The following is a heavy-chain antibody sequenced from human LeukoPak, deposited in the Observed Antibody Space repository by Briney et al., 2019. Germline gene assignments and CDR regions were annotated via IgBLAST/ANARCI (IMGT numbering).Heavy chain of an antibody. J-gene: IGHJ2*01. Sequence: GEPLKISCEASGYTFINYWINWVRPMPGGGLEWMGRIDPSASQTNYNPSFRGHVTVSVDTSISTAYLQLSSLKASDTAIYYCARRNREKAISLDLWGRGTVVTVSS. D-gene: IGHD1-14*01. CDR3: ARRNREKAISLDL. CDR1: GYTFINYW. V-gene: IGHV5-10-1*01. CDR2: IDPSASQT.